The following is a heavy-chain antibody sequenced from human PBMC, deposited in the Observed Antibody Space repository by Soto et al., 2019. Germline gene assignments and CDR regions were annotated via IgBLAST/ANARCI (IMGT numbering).Heavy chain of an antibody. CDR1: GFTFSNYS. Sequence: GGSLRLSCAASGFTFSNYSMSWVRQAPGRRLEWVSGISGSAASTYYADSVKGRFTISRDNSKNTLYLQMNSLRAEDTAVYYCAKDRVTTSGWFDPWGQGTLVTVSS. V-gene: IGHV3-23*01. J-gene: IGHJ5*02. CDR3: AKDRVTTSGWFDP. CDR2: ISGSAAST. D-gene: IGHD4-17*01.